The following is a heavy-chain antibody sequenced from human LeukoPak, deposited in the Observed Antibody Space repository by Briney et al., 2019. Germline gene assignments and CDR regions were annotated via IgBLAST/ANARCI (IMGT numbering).Heavy chain of an antibody. Sequence: SETLSLTCTVSGYSISSCYYWGWIRPPPGKGLELIDNIYHSGSTNYSPSLKTRVTISVDTSKNQFSLKLSSVTAADTAVYFCAREDYYNSGGYYLDYWGQGTLVTVSS. CDR1: GYSISSCYY. V-gene: IGHV4-38-2*02. CDR2: IYHSGST. J-gene: IGHJ4*02. D-gene: IGHD3-22*01. CDR3: AREDYYNSGGYYLDY.